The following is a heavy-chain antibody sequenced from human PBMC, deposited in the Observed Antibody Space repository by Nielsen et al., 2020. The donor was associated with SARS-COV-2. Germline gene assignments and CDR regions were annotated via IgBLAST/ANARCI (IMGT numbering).Heavy chain of an antibody. V-gene: IGHV1-69*13. D-gene: IGHD6-13*01. CDR1: GGTFSSYA. CDR2: IIPIFGTA. Sequence: SVKVSCKASGGTFSSYAISWVRQAPGQGLEWMGGIIPIFGTANYAQKFQGRVTITADEYTSTAYMELSSLRSEDTAVYYCARGGIAAAAPAYWGQGTLVTVSS. J-gene: IGHJ4*02. CDR3: ARGGIAAAAPAY.